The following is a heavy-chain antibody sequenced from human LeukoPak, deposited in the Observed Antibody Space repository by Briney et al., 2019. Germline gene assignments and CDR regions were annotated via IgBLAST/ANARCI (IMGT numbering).Heavy chain of an antibody. CDR2: ISAYNGDT. Sequence: ASVKVSCKASGYTFTSYGISWVRQAPGQGLEWMGWISAYNGDTNYSQKLQGRVTITTDTSTTTAYMELRSLRSDDTAVYYCYTYYYGSGTTTTYPFDFWGQGTMVTVSS. CDR3: YTYYYGSGTTTTYPFDF. J-gene: IGHJ3*01. V-gene: IGHV1-18*01. CDR1: GYTFTSYG. D-gene: IGHD3-10*01.